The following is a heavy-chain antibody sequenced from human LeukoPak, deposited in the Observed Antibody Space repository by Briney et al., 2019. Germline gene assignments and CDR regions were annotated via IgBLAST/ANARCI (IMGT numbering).Heavy chain of an antibody. CDR2: ISYDGSNK. D-gene: IGHD4-17*01. CDR3: ARDRGDYGDY. Sequence: PGGSLRLSCAASGFTFSSYAMHWVRQAPGKGLEWVAVISYDGSNKYYADSVKGRFTISRDNYKNTLYLQMNSLRAEDTAVYYCARDRGDYGDYWGQGTLVTVSS. J-gene: IGHJ4*02. CDR1: GFTFSSYA. V-gene: IGHV3-30-3*01.